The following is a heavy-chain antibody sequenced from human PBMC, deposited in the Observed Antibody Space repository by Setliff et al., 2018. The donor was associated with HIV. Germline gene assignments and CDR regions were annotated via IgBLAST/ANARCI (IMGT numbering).Heavy chain of an antibody. CDR2: TYYRSKWFN. CDR3: ARSDVGWFDP. Sequence: SETLSLTCAISGGNVSSNSAAWNWIRQSPSRGLEWLGRTYYRSKWFNEYAMSVKSRIIIYPDTSKNHFSLQLKSVTSDDTAVYFCARSDVGWFDPWGQGTLVTVSS. CDR1: GGNVSSNSAA. J-gene: IGHJ5*02. V-gene: IGHV6-1*01.